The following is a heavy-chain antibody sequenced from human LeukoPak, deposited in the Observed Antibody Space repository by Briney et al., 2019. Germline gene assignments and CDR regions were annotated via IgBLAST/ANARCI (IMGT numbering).Heavy chain of an antibody. CDR1: GGTFSSYA. J-gene: IGHJ4*02. CDR3: ANKRDYGDYVYPLFRFDY. CDR2: IIPIFGTA. D-gene: IGHD4-17*01. Sequence: GASVKVSCKASGGTFSSYAISWVRQAPGQGLEWMGGIIPIFGTANYAQKFQGRVTITADESTSTAYMELSSLRSEDTAVYYCANKRDYGDYVYPLFRFDYWGQGTLVTVSS. V-gene: IGHV1-69*13.